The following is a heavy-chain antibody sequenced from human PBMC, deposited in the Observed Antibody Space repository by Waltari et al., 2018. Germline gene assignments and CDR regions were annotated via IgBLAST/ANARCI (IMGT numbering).Heavy chain of an antibody. CDR1: GLPFEQYA. CDR3: AKDNEQWPHAFDH. Sequence: EVQLVESGGGSVQPGGALRLSWAASGLPFEQYAMHWVRQVPGKGLEWVLGISWNSGSVDYADSVKGRFTISRDNAKNSVHLQMYNLRTEDTGLYYCAKDNEQWPHAFDHWGQGTPVTVSS. V-gene: IGHV3-9*01. D-gene: IGHD6-19*01. J-gene: IGHJ4*02. CDR2: ISWNSGSV.